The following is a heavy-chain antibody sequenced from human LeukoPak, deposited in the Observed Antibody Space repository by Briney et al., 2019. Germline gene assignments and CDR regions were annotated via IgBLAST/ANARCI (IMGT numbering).Heavy chain of an antibody. CDR2: MSGSGGHT. Sequence: PGGSLRLSCVGSGFSFSSYIMSWVRQAPGKGLEWVSGMSGSGGHTYYADSVKGRFTISRDNARNTVYLQMNSLRVEDTAVYYCAKDRYNYGQHYFDYWGQGTVVTVSS. CDR3: AKDRYNYGQHYFDY. J-gene: IGHJ4*01. D-gene: IGHD5-18*01. V-gene: IGHV3-23*01. CDR1: GFSFSSYI.